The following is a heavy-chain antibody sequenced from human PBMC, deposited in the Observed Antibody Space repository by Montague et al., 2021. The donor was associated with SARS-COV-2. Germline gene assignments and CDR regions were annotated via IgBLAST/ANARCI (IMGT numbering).Heavy chain of an antibody. D-gene: IGHD2-2*01. J-gene: IGHJ6*02. Sequence: SETLSLTCAVYGGSFSGYYWSWIRQPPGKGLEWMWEISHSGSTNYNPSLKSRVTISIDTSKNQFSLKLSSVTAADTAVYYCARFAYWLLFIASYYGMDVWGQGTTVTVSS. CDR1: GGSFSGYY. V-gene: IGHV4-34*01. CDR2: ISHSGST. CDR3: ARFAYWLLFIASYYGMDV.